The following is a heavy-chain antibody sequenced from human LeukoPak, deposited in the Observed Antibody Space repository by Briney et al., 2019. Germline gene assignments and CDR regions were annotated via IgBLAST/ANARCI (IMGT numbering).Heavy chain of an antibody. Sequence: GGSLRLSREASGFTLSNYTMNWVRQAPGKGLEWVSSISSGSSYIYYADSVKGRFTISRDNAKNSLYLQMTSLRAEDTAVYYCARGTNWGGHDASDIWGQGTMVTVSS. CDR2: ISSGSSYI. CDR1: GFTLSNYT. J-gene: IGHJ3*02. D-gene: IGHD7-27*01. V-gene: IGHV3-21*01. CDR3: ARGTNWGGHDASDI.